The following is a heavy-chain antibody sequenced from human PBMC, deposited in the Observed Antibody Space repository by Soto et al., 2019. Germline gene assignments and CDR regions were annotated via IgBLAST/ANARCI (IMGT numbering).Heavy chain of an antibody. Sequence: PGESLKISCKGSGYNFANFWIGWVRQMPGKGLEWMGMIFPGDSDTKNSPSLEGQITMSVDKSDSSAYLQWRSLKASDTAVYYCVRRLAVKPRYYFDYWGQGTLVTVSS. J-gene: IGHJ4*02. CDR2: IFPGDSDT. V-gene: IGHV5-51*01. CDR1: GYNFANFW. D-gene: IGHD6-19*01. CDR3: VRRLAVKPRYYFDY.